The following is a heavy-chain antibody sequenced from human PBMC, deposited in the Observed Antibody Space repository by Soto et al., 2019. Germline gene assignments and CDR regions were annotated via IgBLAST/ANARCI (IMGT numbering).Heavy chain of an antibody. Sequence: QVQLVQSGAEVKKPGSSVKVSGKASGGTFNTYTISWVRQVPGQGLEWMGGIMPLYAKPTYAQTFQGRLTIAADEYKSTVYMEESRLLSEDTVIYYCASLNNWSSGDGRIDVWGRGPAVSVS. CDR2: IMPLYAKP. J-gene: IGHJ6*02. CDR1: GGTFNTYT. CDR3: ASLNNWSSGDGRIDV. V-gene: IGHV1-69*01. D-gene: IGHD1-26*01.